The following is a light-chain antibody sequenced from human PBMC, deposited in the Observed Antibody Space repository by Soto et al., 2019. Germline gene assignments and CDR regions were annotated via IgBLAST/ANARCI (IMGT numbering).Light chain of an antibody. J-gene: IGLJ1*01. CDR2: EVS. CDR3: CPYAGSSTFVV. Sequence: QSVLTQPASVSGSPGQSITISCTGTSSDVGSYNLVSWCQQHPGKAPKLMIYEVSKRPSGVSNRFSGSKSGNTASLTISGLQAEDGADYYCCPYAGSSTFVVFGTGTKVTVL. CDR1: SSDVGSYNL. V-gene: IGLV2-23*02.